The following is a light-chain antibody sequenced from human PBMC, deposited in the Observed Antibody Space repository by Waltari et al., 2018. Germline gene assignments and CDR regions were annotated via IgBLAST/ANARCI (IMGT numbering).Light chain of an antibody. J-gene: IGLJ2*01. V-gene: IGLV2-23*02. CDR2: EVL. Sequence: QSALTQPASVSGSPGQSIAIPCIGTSSDAGANHFPSWYQQHPGRAPKLRIHEVLKRPSGVSTRFSGSKSGNTASLTISGLQAEDEADYYCCSYTTIGPVLIGGGTKVTVL. CDR1: SSDAGANHF. CDR3: CSYTTIGPVL.